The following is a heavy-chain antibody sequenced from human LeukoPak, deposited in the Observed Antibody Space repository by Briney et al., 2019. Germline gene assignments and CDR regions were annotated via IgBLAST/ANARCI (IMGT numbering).Heavy chain of an antibody. CDR2: IIPIFGIV. CDR1: GGTFSSYA. V-gene: IGHV1-69*04. CDR3: ARDHYPKHYDFWSGKRGLRYYYYGMDV. J-gene: IGHJ6*02. D-gene: IGHD3-3*01. Sequence: ASVKVSCKASGGTFSSYAISWVRQAPGQGLEWMGRIIPIFGIVNYAQKFQGRVTITADKSTSTAYMELSSLRSEDTAVYYCARDHYPKHYDFWSGKRGLRYYYYGMDVWGQGTTVTVSS.